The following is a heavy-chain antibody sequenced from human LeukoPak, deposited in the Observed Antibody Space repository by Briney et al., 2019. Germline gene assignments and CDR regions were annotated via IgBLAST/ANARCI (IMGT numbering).Heavy chain of an antibody. D-gene: IGHD3/OR15-3a*01. CDR1: GFIFRNYG. J-gene: IGHJ4*02. Sequence: GGSLRLSCAASGFIFRNYGMHWVRQAPGKGLEWVSCIRYDGSKYADSVKGRFTISRDDSNNMAYLQMDSLKNEDTAVYYCTREDWDFDSWGQGTPVSVSS. V-gene: IGHV3-30*02. CDR3: TREDWDFDS. CDR2: IRYDGS.